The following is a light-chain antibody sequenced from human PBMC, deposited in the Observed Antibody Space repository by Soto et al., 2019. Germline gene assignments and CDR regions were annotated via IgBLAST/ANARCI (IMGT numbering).Light chain of an antibody. CDR3: GTWDSSLSVVV. CDR1: SSNIGNNY. V-gene: IGLV1-51*01. Sequence: QSVLTQPPSVSAAPGQKVTISCSGSSSNIGNNYVSWYQQLPGTAPKLLIYVNNKRPSGIPDRISGSKSGTSATLGITGLQTGDEADYYCGTWDSSLSVVVFGGGTKLTVL. J-gene: IGLJ2*01. CDR2: VNN.